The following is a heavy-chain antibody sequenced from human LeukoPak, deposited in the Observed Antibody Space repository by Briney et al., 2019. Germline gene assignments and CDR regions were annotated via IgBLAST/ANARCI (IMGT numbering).Heavy chain of an antibody. CDR3: VYGSGSYYMRGDFDY. D-gene: IGHD3-10*01. CDR2: IKQDGSEK. CDR1: GFTFSSYW. Sequence: GGSLRLSCAASGFTFSSYWMSWVRQAPGKGLEWVANIKQDGSEKYYVDSVKGRFTISRDNAKNSLYLQMNSLRAEDTAVYYCVYGSGSYYMRGDFDYWGQGTLVTVSS. J-gene: IGHJ4*02. V-gene: IGHV3-7*03.